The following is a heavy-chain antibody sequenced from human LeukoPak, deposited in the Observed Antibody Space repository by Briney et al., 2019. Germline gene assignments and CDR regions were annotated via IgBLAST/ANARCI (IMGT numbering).Heavy chain of an antibody. CDR2: INHSGST. V-gene: IGHV4-34*01. Sequence: SETLSLTCAVYGGSFSGYYWSWIRQPPGKGLEWIGGINHSGSTNYNPPLKSRVTISVDTSKNQFSLKLRSVTAADTAVYYCARGGGYGSGSYLPYYYYYFGMDVWGQGTTVTVSS. D-gene: IGHD3-10*01. CDR3: ARGGGYGSGSYLPYYYYYFGMDV. J-gene: IGHJ6*02. CDR1: GGSFSGYY.